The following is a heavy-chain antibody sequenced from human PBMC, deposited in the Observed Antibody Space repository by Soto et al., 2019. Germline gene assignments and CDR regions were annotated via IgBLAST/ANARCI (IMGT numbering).Heavy chain of an antibody. D-gene: IGHD2-15*01. V-gene: IGHV3-21*01. CDR2: ITSSSSYI. CDR3: ATYGPSGH. J-gene: IGHJ4*02. CDR1: GFTFSIYS. Sequence: GGSLRLSCASSGFTFSIYSMNWVRQAPGKGLQGVSSITSSSSYIYYADAVKGRFTISRDNAKNSLYLQMNSLRAEDTAVYYCATYGPSGHWGQGPLVTVSS.